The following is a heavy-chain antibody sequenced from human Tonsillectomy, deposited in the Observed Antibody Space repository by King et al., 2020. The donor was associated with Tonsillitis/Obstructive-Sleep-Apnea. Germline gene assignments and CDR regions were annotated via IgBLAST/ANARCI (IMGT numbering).Heavy chain of an antibody. CDR2: ISWNSGTI. J-gene: IGHJ6*03. CDR3: AKGGGSGYYYYYMDV. D-gene: IGHD3-3*01. V-gene: IGHV3-9*01. Sequence: VQLVESGGGLVQPGRSLRLSCAASGIIFDDYAMHWVRQAPGKGLEWVSGISWNSGTIGYADSVKGRFTISRDNAKNSLYLQMNSLRAEHTALYYCAKGGGSGYYYYYMDVWGKGTTVTVSS. CDR1: GIIFDDYA.